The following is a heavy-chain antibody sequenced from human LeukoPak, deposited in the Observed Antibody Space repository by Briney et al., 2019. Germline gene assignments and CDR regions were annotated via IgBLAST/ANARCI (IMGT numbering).Heavy chain of an antibody. J-gene: IGHJ6*03. CDR2: INPNIGGT. Sequence: ASVKVSCRASGYKFTGHYLHWVRQAPGQGLEWMGWINPNIGGTHYAQKFRGRVTMTRDTSINTAYMELSSLTSDDTAVYYCAKADSHRGYSYATLAYYYMDVWGEGTTATVSS. D-gene: IGHD5-18*01. V-gene: IGHV1-2*02. CDR3: AKADSHRGYSYATLAYYYMDV. CDR1: GYKFTGHY.